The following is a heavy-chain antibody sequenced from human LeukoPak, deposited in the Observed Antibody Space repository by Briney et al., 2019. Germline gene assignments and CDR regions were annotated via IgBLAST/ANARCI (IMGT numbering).Heavy chain of an antibody. J-gene: IGHJ4*02. CDR2: IKQDGSEK. Sequence: PGGSLRLSCAASGFTFSSYWMRWVRHTPGKGLEWVANIKQDGSEKYYVDSVKGRFTISRDNAKNSLYLQMNTLRAEDAAVYYCASGSGSFDYWGQGTLVTVSS. V-gene: IGHV3-7*01. D-gene: IGHD1-26*01. CDR3: ASGSGSFDY. CDR1: GFTFSSYW.